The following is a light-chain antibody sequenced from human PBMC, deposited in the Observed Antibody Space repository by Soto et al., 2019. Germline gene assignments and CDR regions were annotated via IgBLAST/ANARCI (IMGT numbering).Light chain of an antibody. CDR3: QQYDTSPRT. V-gene: IGKV3-20*01. Sequence: EIVLTQSPGTLSFSPGQRATLACRASQSVSSDLAWYHQKPGQAPRLLIYGASTRATGIPARFSGSGSGKDFTLTISRLEPEDFAVYYCQQYDTSPRTFGQGTKVDIK. CDR2: GAS. J-gene: IGKJ1*01. CDR1: QSVSSD.